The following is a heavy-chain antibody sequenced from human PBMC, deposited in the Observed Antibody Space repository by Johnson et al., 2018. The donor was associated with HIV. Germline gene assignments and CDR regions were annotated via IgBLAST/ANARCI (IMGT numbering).Heavy chain of an antibody. V-gene: IGHV3-66*02. CDR2: IYSGDTT. J-gene: IGHJ3*02. CDR3: ASSWGNAFDI. CDR1: GFTFDDHG. D-gene: IGHD7-27*01. Sequence: VQLVESGGGVVRPGGSLRLSCAASGFTFDDHGMSWVRQGSGKGLEWVSVIYSGDTTYYADSVKGRFTISRDNSKNTLYLQMNSLRAEDTAVYYCASSWGNAFDIWGQGTMVTVSS.